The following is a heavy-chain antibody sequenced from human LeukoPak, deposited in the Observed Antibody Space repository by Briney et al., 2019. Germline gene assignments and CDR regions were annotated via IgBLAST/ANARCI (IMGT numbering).Heavy chain of an antibody. V-gene: IGHV1-2*02. J-gene: IGHJ4*02. Sequence: ASVKVSCKASGYTLTGYCMHWVRQAPGQGLEWMGWINPNSGGTNYAQKFQGRVTMTRDTSISTAYMELSRLRSDDTAVYYCARDCSSTSCSGSYWGQGTLVTVSS. D-gene: IGHD2-2*01. CDR2: INPNSGGT. CDR1: GYTLTGYC. CDR3: ARDCSSTSCSGSY.